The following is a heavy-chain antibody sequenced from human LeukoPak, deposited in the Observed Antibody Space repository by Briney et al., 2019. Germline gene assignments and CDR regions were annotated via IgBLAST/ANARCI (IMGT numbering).Heavy chain of an antibody. CDR3: ASIAAAGTGFDP. CDR1: GFTFSSYG. J-gene: IGHJ5*02. V-gene: IGHV3-30*03. Sequence: GGFLRLSCAASGFTFSSYGMHWVRQAPGKGLEWVAVISYDGSNKYYADSVKGRFTISRDNSKNTLYLQMNSLRAEDTAVYYCASIAAAGTGFDPWGQGTLVTVSS. CDR2: ISYDGSNK. D-gene: IGHD6-13*01.